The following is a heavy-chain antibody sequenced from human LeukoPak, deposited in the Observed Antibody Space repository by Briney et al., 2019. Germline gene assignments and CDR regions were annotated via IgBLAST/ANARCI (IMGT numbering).Heavy chain of an antibody. D-gene: IGHD6-13*01. J-gene: IGHJ4*02. CDR2: MSGSGGST. Sequence: GGSLRLSCAASGFTFNNYAMSWVRQTPGKGLEWVLGMSGSGGSTYYADSVKGRFTISRDNAKNSLYLQMNSLRAEDTAVYYCARDKGARIAAAPLDYWGQGTLVTVSS. CDR1: GFTFNNYA. V-gene: IGHV3-23*01. CDR3: ARDKGARIAAAPLDY.